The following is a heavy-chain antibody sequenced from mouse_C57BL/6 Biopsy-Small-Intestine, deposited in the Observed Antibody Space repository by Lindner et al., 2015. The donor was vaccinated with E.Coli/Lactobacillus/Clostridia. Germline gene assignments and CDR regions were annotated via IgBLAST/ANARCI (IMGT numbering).Heavy chain of an antibody. J-gene: IGHJ2*01. CDR1: GSTFSDYG. Sequence: VQLQESGGGLVKPGGSLKLSCAASGSTFSDYGMHWVRQAPGKGLEWVAFISSGSSTIYYADTVKGRFTISRDNAKNTLFLQMTSLRSEDTAMYYCAREGLYAFDYWGQGTTLTVSS. V-gene: IGHV5-17*01. CDR3: AREGLYAFDY. CDR2: ISSGSSTI. D-gene: IGHD2-12*01.